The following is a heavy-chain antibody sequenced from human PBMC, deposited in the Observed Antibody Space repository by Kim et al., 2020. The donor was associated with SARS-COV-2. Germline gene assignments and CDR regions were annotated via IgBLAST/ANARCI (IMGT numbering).Heavy chain of an antibody. CDR3: ARGHSVRTMVRGVIGLPHPGWFDP. J-gene: IGHJ5*02. D-gene: IGHD3-10*01. CDR2: INHSGST. V-gene: IGHV4-34*01. CDR1: GGSFSGYY. Sequence: LETLSLTCAVYGGSFSGYYWSWIRQPPGKGLEWIGEINHSGSTNYNPSLKSRVTISVDTSKNQFSLKLSSVTAADTAVYYCARGHSVRTMVRGVIGLPHPGWFDPWGQGTLVTVSS.